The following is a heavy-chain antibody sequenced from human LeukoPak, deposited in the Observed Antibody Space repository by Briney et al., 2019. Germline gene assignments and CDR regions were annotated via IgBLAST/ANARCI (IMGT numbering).Heavy chain of an antibody. Sequence: SVKVSCKASGGTFSSYAISWVRQAPGQGLEWMGGIIPIFGTANYAQKFQGRVTITTDESTSTAYMELSSLRSEDTAVYYCARGSFRVTGTRTYYYYYMDVWGKGTTVTVSS. CDR2: IIPIFGTA. CDR1: GGTFSSYA. CDR3: ARGSFRVTGTRTYYYYYMDV. J-gene: IGHJ6*03. V-gene: IGHV1-69*05. D-gene: IGHD1-20*01.